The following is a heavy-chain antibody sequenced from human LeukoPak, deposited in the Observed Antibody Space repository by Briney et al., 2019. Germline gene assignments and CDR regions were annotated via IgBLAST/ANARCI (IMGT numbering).Heavy chain of an antibody. CDR2: INPNSGGT. CDR3: ARGTIEMATSYYFDY. CDR1: GYTFTSYY. Sequence: ASVRVSCKASGYTFTSYYMHWVRQAPGQGLEWMGWINPNSGGTNYAQKFQGRVTMTRDTSISTAYMELSRLRSDDTAVYYCARGTIEMATSYYFDYWGQGTLVTASS. D-gene: IGHD5-24*01. V-gene: IGHV1-2*02. J-gene: IGHJ4*02.